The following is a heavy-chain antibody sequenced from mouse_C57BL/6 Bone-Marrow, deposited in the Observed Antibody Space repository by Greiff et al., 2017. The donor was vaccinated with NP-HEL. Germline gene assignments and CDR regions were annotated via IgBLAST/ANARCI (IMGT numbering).Heavy chain of an antibody. V-gene: IGHV3-6*01. CDR2: ISYDGSN. CDR3: ARSTVVVFDY. Sequence: DVKLQESGPGLVKPSQSLSLTCSVTGYSITSGYYWNWIRQFPGNKLEWMGYISYDGSNNYNPSLKNRISITRDTSKNQFFLKLNSVTTEDTATYYCARSTVVVFDYWGQGTTLTVSS. D-gene: IGHD1-1*01. CDR1: GYSITSGYY. J-gene: IGHJ2*01.